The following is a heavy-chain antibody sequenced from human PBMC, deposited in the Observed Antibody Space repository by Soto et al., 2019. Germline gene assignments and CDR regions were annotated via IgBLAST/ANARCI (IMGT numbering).Heavy chain of an antibody. V-gene: IGHV4-59*01. J-gene: IGHJ4*02. CDR1: AGSLSASY. Sequence: SETLSLRCSVSAGSLSASYWSWIRQPPGKGLEWLGYVYYTGSTNYSPSLRSRVSISVDTSKNEFSLRLSSVTAADTAVYLCARRVEAPCAHVEYWGQ. CDR3: ARRVEAPCAHVEY. D-gene: IGHD2-21*01. CDR2: VYYTGST.